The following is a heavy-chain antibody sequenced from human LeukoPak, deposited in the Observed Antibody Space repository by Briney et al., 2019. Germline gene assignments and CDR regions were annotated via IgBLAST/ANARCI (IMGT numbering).Heavy chain of an antibody. V-gene: IGHV3-53*01. CDR1: GFTVSSNY. D-gene: IGHD5-24*01. Sequence: GGSLRLSCAASGFTVSSNYMSWVRQAPGKGLEWVSVIYSGGSTYYADSVKGRFTISRDNSKNTLYLQMNSLRAEDTAVYYCARDWSRWRYFDLWGRGTLVTVSS. CDR3: ARDWSRWRYFDL. J-gene: IGHJ2*01. CDR2: IYSGGST.